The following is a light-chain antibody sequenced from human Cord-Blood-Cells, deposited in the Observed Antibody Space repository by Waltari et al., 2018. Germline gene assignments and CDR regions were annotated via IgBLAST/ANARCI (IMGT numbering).Light chain of an antibody. J-gene: IGLJ1*01. V-gene: IGLV2-14*03. CDR3: SSYTSSSTLVYV. Sequence: QSALTQPAPVSGSPGQSITISCTGTSSDVGGYNYVSCYQHHPGKAPKLMIYDVSNRPSGVSNRFSGSKSGNTASLTISGLQAEDEADYYCSSYTSSSTLVYVFGTGTKVTVL. CDR2: DVS. CDR1: SSDVGGYNY.